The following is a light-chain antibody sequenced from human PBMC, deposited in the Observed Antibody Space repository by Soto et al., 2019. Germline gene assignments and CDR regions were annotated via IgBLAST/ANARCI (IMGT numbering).Light chain of an antibody. V-gene: IGKV1-5*03. J-gene: IGKJ1*01. CDR3: LQDINYPWT. CDR2: KAI. CDR1: QTIDTW. Sequence: DIQMTQSPSTLSASVGDRVTITCRASQTIDTWLAWYQQKPGKAPKLLIHKAIILQSGVPSRFSGSASGTEFSLTISTLHPDDFATYYCLQDINYPWTFGQGTKVEIK.